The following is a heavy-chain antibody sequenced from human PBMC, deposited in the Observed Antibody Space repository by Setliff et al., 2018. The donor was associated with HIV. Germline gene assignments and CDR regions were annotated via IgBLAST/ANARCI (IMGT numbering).Heavy chain of an antibody. J-gene: IGHJ3*02. V-gene: IGHV4-59*08. CDR1: GGSFSGYY. D-gene: IGHD6-13*01. CDR2: IYTNGST. CDR3: ARHWYSSSWYHVFDI. Sequence: PSETLSLTCAVYGGSFSGYYWSWIRQSPGKGLEWIGYIYTNGSTNYNPSLKSRVTISADTSKNQFSLKLSSVTAADTAVYYCARHWYSSSWYHVFDIWGQGTMVTVSS.